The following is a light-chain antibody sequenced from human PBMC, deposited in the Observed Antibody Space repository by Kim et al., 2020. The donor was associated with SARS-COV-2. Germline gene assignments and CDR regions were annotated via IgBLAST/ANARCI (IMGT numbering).Light chain of an antibody. V-gene: IGKV1-33*01. Sequence: DIRMTQSPSSLSASVGDRVTITCQASQDISNYLNWCQQKPGKAPKLLIYDASNLETGVPSRFSGSGSGTDFTFTISSLQPEDIATYYCQQYDNLPLFTFGPGTKVDIK. CDR2: DAS. CDR3: QQYDNLPLFT. J-gene: IGKJ3*01. CDR1: QDISNY.